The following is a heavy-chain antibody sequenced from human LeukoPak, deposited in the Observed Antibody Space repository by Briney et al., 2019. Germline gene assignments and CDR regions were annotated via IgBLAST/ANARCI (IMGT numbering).Heavy chain of an antibody. CDR3: TRGYYHYGLDV. Sequence: GASVKVSCKASGYTFTTYDINWVRQAPGQGLEWLGWMSPSSGNSGYAQRFQDRVTMTRDITDSTAYMELRSLRSNDTAVYFCTRGYYHYGLDVWGQGTTVTVSS. CDR2: MSPSSGNS. CDR1: GYTFTTYD. J-gene: IGHJ6*02. V-gene: IGHV1-8*02.